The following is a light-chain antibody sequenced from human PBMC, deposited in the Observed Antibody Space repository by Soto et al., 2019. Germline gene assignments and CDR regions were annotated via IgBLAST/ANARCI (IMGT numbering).Light chain of an antibody. CDR2: GAS. CDR1: QSVSSN. J-gene: IGKJ1*01. Sequence: EIVMTQSPATLSVSPGERATLSCRASQSVSSNLAWYQQKPGQAPRLLIYGASTRATGIPARFSGSGSGTEFTLPINSLPSEDFVVYSCQQYNNWPRTFGQGTKV. CDR3: QQYNNWPRT. V-gene: IGKV3-15*01.